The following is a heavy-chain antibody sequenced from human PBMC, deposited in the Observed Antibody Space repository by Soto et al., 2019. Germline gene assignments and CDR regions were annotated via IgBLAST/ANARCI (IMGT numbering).Heavy chain of an antibody. J-gene: IGHJ5*02. D-gene: IGHD2-15*01. CDR2: TYHGESM. V-gene: IGHV4-4*02. CDR1: GDSISNSIW. Sequence: SETLSLTCAVSGDSISNSIWWSWVRQPPGKGLEWIGETYHGESMNYNPSLKSRVTISVDKSKNHFSLKLGSVTAADTAVYYCARVRDCSGGSCQTSSDWFDPWGQGTLVTVSS. CDR3: ARVRDCSGGSCQTSSDWFDP.